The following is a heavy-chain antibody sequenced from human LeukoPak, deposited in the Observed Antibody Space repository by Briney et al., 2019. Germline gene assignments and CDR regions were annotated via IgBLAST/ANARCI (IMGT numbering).Heavy chain of an antibody. CDR2: IYYSGST. Sequence: SETLSLTCTVSGGSISSYYWSWIRQPPGKGLEWIGYIYYSGSTNHNPSLKSRVTISVDTSKNQFSLKLSSVTAADTAVYYCALTNWGVVPAAMSEVDYWGQGTLVTVSS. CDR1: GGSISSYY. J-gene: IGHJ4*02. CDR3: ALTNWGVVPAAMSEVDY. D-gene: IGHD2-2*01. V-gene: IGHV4-59*08.